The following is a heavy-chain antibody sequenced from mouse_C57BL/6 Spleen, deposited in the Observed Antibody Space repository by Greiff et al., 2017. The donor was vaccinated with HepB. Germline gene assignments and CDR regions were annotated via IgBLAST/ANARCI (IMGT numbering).Heavy chain of an antibody. J-gene: IGHJ3*01. CDR2: IYPGDGDT. V-gene: IGHV1-80*01. D-gene: IGHD2-5*01. CDR1: GYAFSSYW. CDR3: ARSGYSNYLAGVAY. Sequence: VQLQQSGAELVKPGASVKISCKASGYAFSSYWMNWVKQRPGQGLEWIGQIYPGDGDTNYNGKFKGKATLTADKSSSTAYMQLSSRTSEDSAVDFWARSGYSNYLAGVAYWGQGTLVTVSA.